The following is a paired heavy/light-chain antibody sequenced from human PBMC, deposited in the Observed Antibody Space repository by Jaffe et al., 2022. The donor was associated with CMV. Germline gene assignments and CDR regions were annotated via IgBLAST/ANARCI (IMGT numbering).Light chain of an antibody. CDR3: QQYDNLLRTR. CDR2: DAS. CDR1: QDISNY. Sequence: DIQMTQSPSSLSASVGDRVTITCQASQDISNYLNWYQQKPGKAPKLLIYDASNLETGVPSRFSGSGSGTDFTFTISSLQPEDIATYYCQQYDNLLRTRFGPGTKVDIK. V-gene: IGKV1-33*01. J-gene: IGKJ3*01.
Heavy chain of an antibody. CDR3: ARDHCSTSCLDDELRWQSRNVLDYYGMDV. V-gene: IGHV3-33*01. J-gene: IGHJ6*02. CDR1: GFTFSSYG. D-gene: IGHD2-2*01. CDR2: IWYDGSNK. Sequence: QVQLVESGGGVVQPGRSLRLSCAASGFTFSSYGMHWVRQAPGKGLEWVAVIWYDGSNKYYADSVKGRFTISRDNSKNTLYLQMNSLRAEDTAVYYCARDHCSTSCLDDELRWQSRNVLDYYGMDVWGQGTTVTVSS.